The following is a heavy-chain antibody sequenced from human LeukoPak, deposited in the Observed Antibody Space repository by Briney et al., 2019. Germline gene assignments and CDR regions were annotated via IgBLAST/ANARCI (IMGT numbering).Heavy chain of an antibody. CDR1: GGTFSGYA. CDR3: ARDGKYYGSGSLFELDYYFDY. Sequence: SVKVSCKASGGTFSGYAISWVRQAPGQGLEWMGGIIPIFGTANYAQKFQGRVTITTDESTSTAYMELSSLRSEDTAVYYCARDGKYYGSGSLFELDYYFDYWGQGTLVTVSS. D-gene: IGHD3-10*01. CDR2: IIPIFGTA. J-gene: IGHJ4*02. V-gene: IGHV1-69*05.